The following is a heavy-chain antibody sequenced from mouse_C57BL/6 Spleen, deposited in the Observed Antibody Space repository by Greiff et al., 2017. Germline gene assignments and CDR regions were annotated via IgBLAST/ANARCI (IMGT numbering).Heavy chain of an antibody. CDR2: ISDGGSYT. CDR3: ARASYYFDY. CDR1: GFTFSSYA. V-gene: IGHV5-4*01. J-gene: IGHJ2*01. Sequence: EVQLVESRGGLVKPGGSLKLSCAASGFTFSSYAMSWVRQTPEKRLEWVATISDGGSYTYYPDNVKGRFTISRDNAKNNLYLQMSHLKSEDTAMYYCARASYYFDYWGQGTTLTVSS.